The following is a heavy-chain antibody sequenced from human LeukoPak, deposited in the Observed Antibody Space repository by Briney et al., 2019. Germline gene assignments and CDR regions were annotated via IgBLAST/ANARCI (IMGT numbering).Heavy chain of an antibody. Sequence: SETLSLTRTVSGGSISSNNYYWGWIRQPPGKGLEWIGSIYYSGSTYYNPSLKSRVTISVDTSKNQFSLKLSSVTAADTAVYYCARGSYYDFWNGYYKSNYFDYWGQGTLVTVSS. CDR3: ARGSYYDFWNGYYKSNYFDY. CDR2: IYYSGST. CDR1: GGSISSNNYY. V-gene: IGHV4-39*07. J-gene: IGHJ4*02. D-gene: IGHD3-3*01.